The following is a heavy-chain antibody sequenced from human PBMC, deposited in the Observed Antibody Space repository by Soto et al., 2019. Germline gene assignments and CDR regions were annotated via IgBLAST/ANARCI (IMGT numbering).Heavy chain of an antibody. Sequence: SETLSLTCIVSGGSISSGGHYWSWIRQHPGKGLEWLGYIYYSGSTYYNPSLQSRVAISVDTSKNLFSLKLSSVTAADTAVYYCVRDLSGYGWLDPWGQGTLVTVLL. D-gene: IGHD3-9*01. CDR3: VRDLSGYGWLDP. J-gene: IGHJ5*02. CDR1: GGSISSGGHY. V-gene: IGHV4-31*03. CDR2: IYYSGST.